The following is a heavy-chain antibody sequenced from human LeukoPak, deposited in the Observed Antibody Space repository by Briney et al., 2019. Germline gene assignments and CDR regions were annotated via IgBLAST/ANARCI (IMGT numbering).Heavy chain of an antibody. Sequence: ASETLSLTCAVYGVSFSGYYWSWIRQPPGKGLEWIGEINHSGSTNYNPSPKSRVTISVDTSKNQFSLKLSSVTAADTAVYYCARGRGYDYVWGSYRPYYFDYWGQGTLVTVSS. CDR2: INHSGST. V-gene: IGHV4-34*01. CDR1: GVSFSGYY. CDR3: ARGRGYDYVWGSYRPYYFDY. D-gene: IGHD3-16*02. J-gene: IGHJ4*02.